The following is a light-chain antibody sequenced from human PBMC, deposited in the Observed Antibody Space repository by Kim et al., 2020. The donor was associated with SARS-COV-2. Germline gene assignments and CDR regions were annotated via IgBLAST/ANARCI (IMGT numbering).Light chain of an antibody. J-gene: IGLJ2*01. CDR1: SGNIASNF. Sequence: NFMLTQPHSVSESPGKTVIISCTRSSGNIASNFVQWYQQRPGSAPTTVIYEDKKRPSGVPDRFSGSIDGSSNSASLTISGLKTEDEAHYYCQSYDIGIRDVIFGGGTKVTVL. CDR2: EDK. CDR3: QSYDIGIRDVI. V-gene: IGLV6-57*03.